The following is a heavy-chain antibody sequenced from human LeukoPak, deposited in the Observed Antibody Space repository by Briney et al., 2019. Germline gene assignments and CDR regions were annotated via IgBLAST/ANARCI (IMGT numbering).Heavy chain of an antibody. CDR1: GFTFSSYG. V-gene: IGHV3-23*01. J-gene: IGHJ4*02. Sequence: GGSLRLSCAASGFTFSSYGMSWVRQAPGKGLEWVSAISGSGSSTYYADSVKGRFTISRDNSKNTLYPQMNSLRAEDTAVYYCAKVEATVTTTSDYWGQGTLVTVSS. CDR3: AKVEATVTTTSDY. D-gene: IGHD4-17*01. CDR2: ISGSGSST.